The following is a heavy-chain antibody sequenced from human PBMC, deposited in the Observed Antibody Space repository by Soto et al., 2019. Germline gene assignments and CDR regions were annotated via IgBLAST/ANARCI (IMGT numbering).Heavy chain of an antibody. CDR2: ISSTSATI. V-gene: IGHV3-48*01. CDR3: ARAKSLEYNWFDT. CDR1: GFTFTSYS. Sequence: EVQLMESGGGLVQPGGSLRLSCTASGFTFTSYSINWVRQAPGQGLEWISYISSTSATIYYAESVRGRFTVSRDNAKNSVYLQMNSPRAEDTAVYFCARAKSLEYNWFDTWGQGTPVTVSS. J-gene: IGHJ5*02.